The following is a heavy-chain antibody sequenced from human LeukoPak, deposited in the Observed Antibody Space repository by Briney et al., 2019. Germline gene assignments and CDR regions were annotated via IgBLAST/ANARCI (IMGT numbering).Heavy chain of an antibody. D-gene: IGHD3-10*01. CDR2: ISGSGGST. CDR3: AKHGEWSSGGPCDY. J-gene: IGHJ4*02. V-gene: IGHV3-23*01. Sequence: PGGSLRLSCSVSGFTFSSYAMSWVRQAPGKGLEWVSAISGSGGSTYYADSVKGRFTISRDNSKNTLYLQMNSLRAEDTAVYYCAKHGEWSSGGPCDYWGQGTLVTVSS. CDR1: GFTFSSYA.